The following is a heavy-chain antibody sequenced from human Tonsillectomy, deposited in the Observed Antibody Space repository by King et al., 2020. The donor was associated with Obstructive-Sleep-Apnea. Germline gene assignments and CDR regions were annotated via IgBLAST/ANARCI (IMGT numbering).Heavy chain of an antibody. V-gene: IGHV3-30*04. J-gene: IGHJ4*02. Sequence: VQLVQSGGGVVQPGRSLRLSCAASGFTFTTYALHWVRQAPGKGLEWVAVVSYDGTNTYYADSVRGRFTISRDISKRTLDLEMNSLRIEDTALYFCAREHSSGWFLWDYWGQGSLVTVSS. CDR3: AREHSSGWFLWDY. CDR2: VSYDGTNT. D-gene: IGHD6-19*01. CDR1: GFTFTTYA.